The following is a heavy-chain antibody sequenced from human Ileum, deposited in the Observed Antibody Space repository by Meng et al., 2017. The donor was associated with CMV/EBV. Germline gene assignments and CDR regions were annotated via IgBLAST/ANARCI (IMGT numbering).Heavy chain of an antibody. V-gene: IGHV4-34*01. Sequence: QVQPQQSGAGLLQPSEILSLTCACYVWSLSGYYWRWSRQPPGKGLEWIGEINHSGSTNSNPSLKSRVTVSVDTSKNQFFLKLSSVTAADTAVYYCARGVAGGPFDYWGQGTLVTVSS. D-gene: IGHD2-15*01. CDR1: VWSLSGYY. CDR3: ARGVAGGPFDY. J-gene: IGHJ4*02. CDR2: INHSGST.